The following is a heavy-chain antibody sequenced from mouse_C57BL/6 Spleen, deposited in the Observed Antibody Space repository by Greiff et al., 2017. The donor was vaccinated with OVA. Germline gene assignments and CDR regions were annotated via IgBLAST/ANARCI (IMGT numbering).Heavy chain of an antibody. J-gene: IGHJ2*01. D-gene: IGHD2-3*01. V-gene: IGHV5-4*01. CDR3: ASLIYDGYY. CDR2: ISDGGSYT. Sequence: EVQRVESGGGLVKPGGSLKLSCAASGFTFSSYAMSSVRQTPEKRLEWVATISDGGSYTYYPDNVKGRFTISRDNAKNNLYLQMSHLKSEDTAMYYCASLIYDGYYWGQGTTLTVSS. CDR1: GFTFSSYA.